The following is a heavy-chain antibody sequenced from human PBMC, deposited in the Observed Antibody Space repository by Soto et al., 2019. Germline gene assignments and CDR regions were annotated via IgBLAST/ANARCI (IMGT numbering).Heavy chain of an antibody. CDR2: ISGNDYT. V-gene: IGHV3-11*06. CDR1: GFTFSDYH. J-gene: IGHJ4*02. D-gene: IGHD1-7*01. CDR3: ARGAYNWNYADY. Sequence: QVQVVESGGGLVNPGGSLRLSCTASGFTFSDYHMSWVRQAPGKGLEWLSYISGNDYTNYADSVKGRFTISRDNAKNSVFLQMNSLRVEDTAVYYCARGAYNWNYADYWGQGALVTVSS.